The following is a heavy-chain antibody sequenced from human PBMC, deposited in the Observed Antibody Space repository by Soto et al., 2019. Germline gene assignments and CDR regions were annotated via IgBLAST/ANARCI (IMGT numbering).Heavy chain of an antibody. V-gene: IGHV1-18*01. CDR1: GYTFTSYG. CDR2: ISDYNGNT. CDR3: ARVSDILTDPHYYYYGMDV. J-gene: IGHJ6*02. Sequence: QVQLVQSGAEVKKPGASVKVSCKASGYTFTSYGISWVRQAPGQGLEWMGWISDYNGNTNYAQKLQGRVTMTTDTSTSTAYMELRSLRSDDTAVYYCARVSDILTDPHYYYYGMDVWGQGTTVTVSS. D-gene: IGHD3-9*01.